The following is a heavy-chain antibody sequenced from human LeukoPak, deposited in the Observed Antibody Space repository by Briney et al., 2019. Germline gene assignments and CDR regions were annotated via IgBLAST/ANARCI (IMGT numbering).Heavy chain of an antibody. J-gene: IGHJ4*02. Sequence: GGSLRLSCAASGFTFSSYEMNWVRQAPGKGLEWVSYISSSGSTIYYADSVKGRFTISRDNAKNSLYLQMNSLRAEDTAVYYCARAPTYGPGSSFDYWGQGTLVTVSS. CDR3: ARAPTYGPGSSFDY. V-gene: IGHV3-48*03. CDR1: GFTFSSYE. CDR2: ISSSGSTI. D-gene: IGHD3-10*01.